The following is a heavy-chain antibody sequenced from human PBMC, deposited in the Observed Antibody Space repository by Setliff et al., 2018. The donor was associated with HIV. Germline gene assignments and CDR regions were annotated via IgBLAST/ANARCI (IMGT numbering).Heavy chain of an antibody. Sequence: SETLSLTCTVSGGSISSGSYYWSWIRQPAGKGLEWIGHIYTSGSTNYNPSLKSRVTISVDTSKNQFSLKLSSVTAADTAVYYCARDQHGMDVWGQGTTVTVS. V-gene: IGHV4-61*09. CDR3: ARDQHGMDV. CDR2: IYTSGST. CDR1: GGSISSGSYY. J-gene: IGHJ6*02.